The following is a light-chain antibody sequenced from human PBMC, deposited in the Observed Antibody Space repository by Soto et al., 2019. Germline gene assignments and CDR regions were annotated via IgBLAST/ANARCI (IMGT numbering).Light chain of an antibody. CDR3: QQYYSYPLT. Sequence: DIQLTQSPSFLSASVGDRVTITCRARQSISIWLAWYQQKPGKAPKLLIYAASSLQSGVPSRFSGSGSGTDFTLTISCLQSEDFATYYCQQYYSYPLTFGGGTKVDIK. J-gene: IGKJ4*01. V-gene: IGKV1-9*01. CDR2: AAS. CDR1: QSISIW.